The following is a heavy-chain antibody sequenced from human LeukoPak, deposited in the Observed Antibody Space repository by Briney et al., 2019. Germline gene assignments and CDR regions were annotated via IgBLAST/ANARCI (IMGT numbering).Heavy chain of an antibody. J-gene: IGHJ4*02. V-gene: IGHV4-34*01. D-gene: IGHD3-10*01. CDR3: ADGGGSGSRY. CDR1: GGSFSGYY. Sequence: SETLSLTCAVYGGSFSGYYWSWIRQPPGKGLEWIGEINHSGSTIYNPSLKSRVTISVDTSKNQFSLKLSSVTAADTAVYYCADGGGSGSRYWGQGTLVTVSS. CDR2: INHSGST.